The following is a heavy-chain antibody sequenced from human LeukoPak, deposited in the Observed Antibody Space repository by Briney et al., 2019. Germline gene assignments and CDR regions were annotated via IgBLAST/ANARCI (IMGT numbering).Heavy chain of an antibody. CDR3: ARSRGYSYGPFDP. D-gene: IGHD5-18*01. V-gene: IGHV1-8*03. J-gene: IGHJ5*02. CDR1: GYTFSGYD. CDR2: MNPNSGNT. Sequence: ASVKVSCKASGYTFSGYDINWVRQATGQGLEWMGWMNPNSGNTGYAQKFQGRVTFTRDTSISTAYMELSSLRSEDMAVYYCARSRGYSYGPFDPWGQGTLVTVSS.